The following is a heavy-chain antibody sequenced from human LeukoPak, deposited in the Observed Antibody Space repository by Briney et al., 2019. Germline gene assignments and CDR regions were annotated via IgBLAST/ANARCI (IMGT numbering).Heavy chain of an antibody. D-gene: IGHD6-13*01. V-gene: IGHV3-13*01. Sequence: GGSLRLSCAASGFTFSTYDMHWVRQVTGKGLEWVSAIGTGDDTYYLGSVKGRFTISRENAKNVLYLQMSSLRAEDTAVYYCARGSPQQLVPWGQGTLVTVSS. CDR3: ARGSPQQLVP. J-gene: IGHJ4*02. CDR2: IGTGDDT. CDR1: GFTFSTYD.